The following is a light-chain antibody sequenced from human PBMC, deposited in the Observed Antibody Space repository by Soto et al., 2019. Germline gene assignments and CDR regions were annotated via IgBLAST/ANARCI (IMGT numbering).Light chain of an antibody. CDR3: QSYDRGLTGYV. J-gene: IGLJ1*01. Sequence: QSVLTQPPSVSGAPGQTVTISCAGSSSNIGAGFEINWYQQLPGTAPRLLIYGDTNRPSGVPDRFSGSKSDTSGSLAITGLQPEDEADYYCQSYDRGLTGYVFGTATKLTVL. CDR2: GDT. V-gene: IGLV1-40*01. CDR1: SSNIGAGFE.